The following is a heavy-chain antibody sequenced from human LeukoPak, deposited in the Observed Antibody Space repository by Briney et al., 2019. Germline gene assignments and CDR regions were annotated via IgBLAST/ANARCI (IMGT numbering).Heavy chain of an antibody. V-gene: IGHV4-4*07. CDR3: ARDPSSSYYYYMDV. J-gene: IGHJ6*03. CDR2: IYTSGST. CDR1: GGSISSYY. Sequence: SETLSLTCTVSGGSISSYYWSWIRQPAGKGLEWIGRIYTSGSTNYNPSLKSRVTISVDKSKNRFSLKLNSVTAADTAVYYCARDPSSSYYYYMDVWGKGTTVPVSS. D-gene: IGHD6-6*01.